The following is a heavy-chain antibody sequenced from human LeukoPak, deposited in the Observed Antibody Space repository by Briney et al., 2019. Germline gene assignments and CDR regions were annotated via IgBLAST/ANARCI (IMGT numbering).Heavy chain of an antibody. J-gene: IGHJ3*02. CDR1: GFTFSDYA. V-gene: IGHV3-23*01. Sequence: PGGSLRLSCVASGFTFSDYAMNWVRQAPGKGLEWVSTISGSGGTTYYADSVKGRFTISRDNSKNTLYLQMNSLTAEDTAVYSCVKDLRDTSTHRLDAFEIWGQGTMVTVSS. CDR2: ISGSGGTT. CDR3: VKDLRDTSTHRLDAFEI. D-gene: IGHD5-18*01.